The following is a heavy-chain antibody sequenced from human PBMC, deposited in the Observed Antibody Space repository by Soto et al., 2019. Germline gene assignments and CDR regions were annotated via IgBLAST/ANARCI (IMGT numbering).Heavy chain of an antibody. CDR1: GYSFSTYW. D-gene: IGHD3-10*01. CDR3: TRHTNTHGLL. J-gene: IGHJ1*01. CDR2: VYPDDSDT. Sequence: PGESLKISCKGSGYSFSTYWIGWVRQMPGKGLELMGIVYPDDSDTRYSPSFQGQVTISADKSVSTAYLQWSSLKASDTAMYYCTRHTNTHGLLWGQGTPVTVSS. V-gene: IGHV5-51*01.